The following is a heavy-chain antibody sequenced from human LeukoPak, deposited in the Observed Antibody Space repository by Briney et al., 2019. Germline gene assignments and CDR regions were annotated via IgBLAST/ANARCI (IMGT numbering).Heavy chain of an antibody. V-gene: IGHV4-59*08. CDR2: IYYSGST. D-gene: IGHD6-13*01. J-gene: IGHJ4*02. Sequence: ETLSLTCTVSGGSISSYYWSWIRQPPGKGLEWIGYIYYSGSTNYNPSLKSRVTISVDTSKNQFSLKLSSVTAADTAVYYCARHSSSWRNLGHYFDYWGQGTLVTVSS. CDR1: GGSISSYY. CDR3: ARHSSSWRNLGHYFDY.